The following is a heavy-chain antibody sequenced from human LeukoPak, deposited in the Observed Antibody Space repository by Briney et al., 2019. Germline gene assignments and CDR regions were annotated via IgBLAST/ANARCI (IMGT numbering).Heavy chain of an antibody. D-gene: IGHD6-13*01. V-gene: IGHV4-34*01. CDR3: ASRTRYSSSWPAGRPYFDY. CDR1: GGSFSGYY. CDR2: INHSGST. J-gene: IGHJ4*02. Sequence: SETLSLTCAVYGGSFSGYYWSWIRQPPGKGLEWIGEINHSGSTNYNTSLKSRVTISVDTSKNQFSLKLSSVTAADTAVYYCASRTRYSSSWPAGRPYFDYWGQGTLVTVSS.